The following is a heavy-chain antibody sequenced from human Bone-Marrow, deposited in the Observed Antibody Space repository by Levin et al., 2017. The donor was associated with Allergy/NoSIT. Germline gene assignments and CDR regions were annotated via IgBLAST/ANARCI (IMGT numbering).Heavy chain of an antibody. CDR3: ARRGSGQQLLYYFDY. CDR2: IYFSGTT. Sequence: SETLSLTCTVSGGSISSGSYYWGWIRQPPGTGLEWIGSIYFSGTTYYNPSLKSRVSISVDTSKNQFSLRLSSVTAADTAVYYCARRGSGQQLLYYFDYWGQGALVTVSS. V-gene: IGHV4-39*01. J-gene: IGHJ4*02. CDR1: GGSISSGSYY. D-gene: IGHD6-13*01.